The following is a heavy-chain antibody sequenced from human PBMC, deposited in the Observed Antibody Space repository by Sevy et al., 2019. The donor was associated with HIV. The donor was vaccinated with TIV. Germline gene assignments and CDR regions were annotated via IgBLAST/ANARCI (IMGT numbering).Heavy chain of an antibody. CDR2: ISGRSSYI. D-gene: IGHD2-2*01. J-gene: IGHJ4*02. CDR3: ARDGGCSSTSCLLYFDS. CDR1: GFTFSDYY. V-gene: IGHV3-21*06. Sequence: GGSLRLSCAASGFTFSDYYMNWVRQAPGKGLEWVSSISGRSSYIHYADSVRGRFTISRDNAKNSLDLQMNSLRADDTAVYFCARDGGCSSTSCLLYFDSWGQGALVTVSS.